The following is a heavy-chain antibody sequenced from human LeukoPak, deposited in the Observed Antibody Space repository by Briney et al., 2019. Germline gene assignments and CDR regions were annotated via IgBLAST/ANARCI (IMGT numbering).Heavy chain of an antibody. J-gene: IGHJ4*02. Sequence: ASVKVSCKASGYTFTGYYMHWVRQAPGQELEWMGWINPNSGGTNYAQKFQGRVTMTRDTSISTAYMELSRLRSDDTAVYYCARGRRDTAMAPGDYWGQGTLVTVSS. V-gene: IGHV1-2*02. D-gene: IGHD5-18*01. CDR1: GYTFTGYY. CDR3: ARGRRDTAMAPGDY. CDR2: INPNSGGT.